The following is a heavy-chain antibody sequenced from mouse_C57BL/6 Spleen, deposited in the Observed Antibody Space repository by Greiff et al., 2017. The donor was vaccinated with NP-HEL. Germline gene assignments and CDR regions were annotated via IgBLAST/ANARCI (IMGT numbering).Heavy chain of an antibody. CDR2: ISGGGGNT. J-gene: IGHJ1*03. CDR1: GFTFSSYT. V-gene: IGHV5-9*01. Sequence: DVHLVESGGGLVKPGGSLKLSCAASGFTFSSYTMSWVRQTPEKRLEWVATISGGGGNTYYPDSVKGRFTISRDNAKNTLYLQMSSLRSEDTALYYCARQGWDVRYFDVWGTGTTVTVSS. D-gene: IGHD4-1*01. CDR3: ARQGWDVRYFDV.